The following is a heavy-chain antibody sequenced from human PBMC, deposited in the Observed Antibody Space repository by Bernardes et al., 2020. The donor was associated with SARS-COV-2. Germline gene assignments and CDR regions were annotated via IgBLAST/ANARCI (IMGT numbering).Heavy chain of an antibody. Sequence: SLRLSCTTSGFPFGYYAISLFRQSTGKGLEWVGFIRSKAYGGTTEYAASVKGRFTISRDDSKSIAYLQMNSLKTEDTAVYYCTTGGAITIFGVVIVMDAFDIWGQGTMVTVSS. D-gene: IGHD3-3*01. J-gene: IGHJ3*02. CDR3: TTGGAITIFGVVIVMDAFDI. CDR1: GFPFGYYA. CDR2: IRSKAYGGTT. V-gene: IGHV3-49*02.